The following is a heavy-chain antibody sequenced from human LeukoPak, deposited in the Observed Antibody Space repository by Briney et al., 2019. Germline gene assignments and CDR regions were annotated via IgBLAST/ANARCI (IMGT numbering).Heavy chain of an antibody. CDR3: VSFYETY. Sequence: GGSLRLSCAASGNYWMHWVRQVPGKELVWVSHINSDGSWTSYADSVKGRFTISKDNAKNTVYLQMNSLRAEDTAVYYCVSFYETYWGRGTLVTVSS. J-gene: IGHJ4*02. D-gene: IGHD2/OR15-2a*01. V-gene: IGHV3-74*01. CDR2: INSDGSWT. CDR1: GNYW.